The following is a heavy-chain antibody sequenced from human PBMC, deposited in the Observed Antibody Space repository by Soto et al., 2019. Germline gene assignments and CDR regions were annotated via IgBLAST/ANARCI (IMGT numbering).Heavy chain of an antibody. CDR1: GFTFSSYA. CDR2: ISGSGGST. CDR3: AHSPIVVVIYLFDY. V-gene: IGHV3-23*01. J-gene: IGHJ4*02. Sequence: PGGSLRLSCAASGFTFSSYAMSWVRRAPGKGLEWVSAISGSGGSTYYADSVKGRFTISRDNSKNTLYLQMNSLRAEDTAVYYCAHSPIVVVIYLFDYWGQGTLVTVSS. D-gene: IGHD3-22*01.